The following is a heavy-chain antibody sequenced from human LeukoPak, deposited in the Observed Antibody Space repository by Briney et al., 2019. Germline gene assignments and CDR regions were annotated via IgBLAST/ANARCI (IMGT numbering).Heavy chain of an antibody. CDR2: ISSSSSYI. J-gene: IGHJ4*02. CDR1: GFTFSSYS. D-gene: IGHD3-22*01. Sequence: PGGSLRLSCAASGFTFSSYSMNWVRQAPGKGLEWVSSISSSSSYIYYADSVKGRFTISRDNAKNSLYLQMNSLRAEDTAVYYCARVAHYYDSSGYYPPFGYWGQGTLVTVSS. CDR3: ARVAHYYDSSGYYPPFGY. V-gene: IGHV3-21*01.